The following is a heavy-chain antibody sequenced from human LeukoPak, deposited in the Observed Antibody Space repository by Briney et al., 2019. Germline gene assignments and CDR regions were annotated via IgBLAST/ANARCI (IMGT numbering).Heavy chain of an antibody. CDR1: GASISSYS. CDR2: IYYTGRT. Sequence: SETLSLTCTVSGASISSYSWSWIRQPPGKGLEWIGDIYYTGRTDYNSSHKSRVTISVDTYRSQFSLKLSSVTTADTAVYYCARAPPRGVGPTHFDYWGQGILVTVSS. V-gene: IGHV4-59*01. CDR3: ARAPPRGVGPTHFDY. D-gene: IGHD1-26*01. J-gene: IGHJ4*02.